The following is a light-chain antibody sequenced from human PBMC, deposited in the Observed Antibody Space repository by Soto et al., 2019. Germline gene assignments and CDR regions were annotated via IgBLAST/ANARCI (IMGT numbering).Light chain of an antibody. Sequence: DIVMTQSPLSLTVTPGEPASISCRSSQALLRSNGYNYFNWYLQGPGQSPHLLIYGGSNVAPGVPDRFSGSGSGTDFTLKISRVEADDVGVYYCMQTVQTPITFGQGTRLEIK. CDR1: QALLRSNGYNY. V-gene: IGKV2-28*01. CDR2: GGS. CDR3: MQTVQTPIT. J-gene: IGKJ5*01.